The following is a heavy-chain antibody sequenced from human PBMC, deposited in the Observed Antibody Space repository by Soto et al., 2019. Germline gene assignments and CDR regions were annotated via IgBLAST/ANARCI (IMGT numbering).Heavy chain of an antibody. D-gene: IGHD3-3*01. CDR3: ARHAVGSTYES. CDR2: IFYSGST. CDR1: GGSFSSSNYY. Sequence: SETLSLTCTVSGGSFSSSNYYWGWIRQPPGKGLEYIGNIFYSGSTHYAPSLKSRLTMSVDTSKSQFSLNLNSVTAADTAVYYCARHAVGSTYESWGQGTLVTVSS. J-gene: IGHJ4*02. V-gene: IGHV4-39*01.